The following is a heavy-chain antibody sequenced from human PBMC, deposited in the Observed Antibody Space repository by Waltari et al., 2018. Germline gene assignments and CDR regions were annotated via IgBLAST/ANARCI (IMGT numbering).Heavy chain of an antibody. CDR1: GGSISSSSYY. V-gene: IGHV4-39*07. Sequence: QLQLQESGPGLVNPSATLSLTCTVSGGSISSSSYYWGWIRQPPGKGLEWIGSIYYSGSTYYNPSRKSRITRSVDTSKNQFALKLSSVTAADTAVYYCARETRTGTTLYWGQGTLVTVSS. D-gene: IGHD1-1*01. J-gene: IGHJ4*02. CDR3: ARETRTGTTLY. CDR2: IYYSGST.